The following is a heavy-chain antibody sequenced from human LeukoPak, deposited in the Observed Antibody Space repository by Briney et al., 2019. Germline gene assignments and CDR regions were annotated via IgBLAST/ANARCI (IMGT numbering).Heavy chain of an antibody. D-gene: IGHD5-18*01. CDR3: ARVKGYNEYLFDY. V-gene: IGHV4-30-2*01. CDR1: GASLRSGYPF. J-gene: IGHJ4*02. Sequence: SETLSLTCAVSGASLRSGYPFWSWLRQPPRKALEWIGYMYHTGSAYYNPSLKNRVTISVDKSKNQFSLRLTSVTAADTAVCYCARVKGYNEYLFDYWGQGSLVTVSS. CDR2: MYHTGSA.